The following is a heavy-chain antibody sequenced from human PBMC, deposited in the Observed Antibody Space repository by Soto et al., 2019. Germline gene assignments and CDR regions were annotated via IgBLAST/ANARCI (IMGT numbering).Heavy chain of an antibody. CDR2: ISAYNGNT. J-gene: IGHJ6*03. V-gene: IGHV1-18*01. Sequence: GASVKVSCKASGYTFTSYGISWVRQAPGQGLEWMGWISAYNGNTNYAQKLQGRVTMTTDTSTSTAYMELRSLRSDETAVYYCARETTPYYDGGSGYYTPYYMDVCGKGTTVTVSS. CDR1: GYTFTSYG. D-gene: IGHD3-3*01. CDR3: ARETTPYYDGGSGYYTPYYMDV.